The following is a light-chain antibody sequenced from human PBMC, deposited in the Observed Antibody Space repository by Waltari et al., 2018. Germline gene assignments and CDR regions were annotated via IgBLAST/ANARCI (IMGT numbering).Light chain of an antibody. Sequence: QSVLTQSPSVSRAPGQGVTISCTGSRSNIGTNYVHWYQQLPGAAPKLLIYGNSNRPSGGPDRFSGSKSGTSASLAITGLQAEYEADYFCQSYDSSLTVVVFGGRTKLTVL. CDR1: RSNIGTNYV. V-gene: IGLV1-40*01. CDR2: GNS. J-gene: IGLJ3*02. CDR3: QSYDSSLTVVV.